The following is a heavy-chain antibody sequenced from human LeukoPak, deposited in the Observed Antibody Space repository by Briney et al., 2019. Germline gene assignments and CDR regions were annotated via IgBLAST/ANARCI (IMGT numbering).Heavy chain of an antibody. CDR2: ISGRGGST. D-gene: IGHD5-18*01. Sequence: GGSLRLSCAASGFTFSSYAMSWVRQAPGKGLEWVSTISGRGGSTFYADSVKGRFTISRDNSKNTLYLQMNSLRAEDTAVYYCARSVDTAMVAWGQGTLVTVSS. CDR3: ARSVDTAMVA. V-gene: IGHV3-23*01. J-gene: IGHJ5*02. CDR1: GFTFSSYA.